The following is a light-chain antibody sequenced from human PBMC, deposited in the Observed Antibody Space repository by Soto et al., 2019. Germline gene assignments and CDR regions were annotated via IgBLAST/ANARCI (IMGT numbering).Light chain of an antibody. CDR2: GAS. Sequence: EIVLTQSPGTLSLSPVERATLSCMASQSVSSSRLAWYRQKPGQAPRLLIYGASSRATGIPDRFSGSGSGTDFTLTISRLEPEDFAVYYCQQYGTSPRTFGQGTKVDIK. CDR3: QQYGTSPRT. J-gene: IGKJ1*01. V-gene: IGKV3-20*01. CDR1: QSVSSSR.